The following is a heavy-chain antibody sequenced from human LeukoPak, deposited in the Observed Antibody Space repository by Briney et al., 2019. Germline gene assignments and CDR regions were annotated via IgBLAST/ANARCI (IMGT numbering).Heavy chain of an antibody. V-gene: IGHV3-21*01. J-gene: IGHJ3*01. CDR3: VRDLKYQLLSTWGAFDF. CDR1: GFIFSSYT. CDR2: VNTGSNYI. Sequence: GGSLRLSCAASGFIFSSYTMNWVRQAPGKGLEWVSSVNTGSNYIYYADSVKGRFTISRDNAKDSLYLQMNGLRADDTAVYYCVRDLKYQLLSTWGAFDFWGQGTMVTVSS. D-gene: IGHD2-2*01.